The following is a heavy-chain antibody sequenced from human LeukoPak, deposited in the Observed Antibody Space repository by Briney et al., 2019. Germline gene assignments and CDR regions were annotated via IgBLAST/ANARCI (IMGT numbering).Heavy chain of an antibody. J-gene: IGHJ4*02. CDR3: AKDRGTMVRGVISAGYFDY. CDR1: GFTFSSYG. Sequence: GGSLRLSCAASGFTFSSYGMHRVRQAPGKGLEWVAVISYDGSNKYYADPVKGRFTISRDNSKNTLYLQMNSLRAEDTAVYYCAKDRGTMVRGVISAGYFDYWGQGTLVTVSS. CDR2: ISYDGSNK. D-gene: IGHD3-10*01. V-gene: IGHV3-30*18.